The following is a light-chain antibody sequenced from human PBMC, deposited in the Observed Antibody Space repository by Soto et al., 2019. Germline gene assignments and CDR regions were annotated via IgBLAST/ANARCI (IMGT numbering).Light chain of an antibody. V-gene: IGKV3-20*01. J-gene: IGKJ2*01. CDR3: QQYGNSPPYT. Sequence: EIVLTQSPGTLSLSPGERATLSCRASQSVSSSYLAWYQQKPGQAPRLLIYGASSRATGSPDRFSGSGSGTDFTLTISRLEPEDFGVYYCQQYGNSPPYTFGQGTKLEIK. CDR1: QSVSSSY. CDR2: GAS.